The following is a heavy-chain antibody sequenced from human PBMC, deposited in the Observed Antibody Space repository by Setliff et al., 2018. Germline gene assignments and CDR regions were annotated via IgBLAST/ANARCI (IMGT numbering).Heavy chain of an antibody. CDR2: IYHSGST. D-gene: IGHD1-26*01. V-gene: IGHV4-38-2*02. CDR1: GYSISNDYF. CDR3: AREVGTSTSSDAFDV. J-gene: IGHJ3*01. Sequence: SETLSLTCTVSGYSISNDYFWGWIRQPPGKGLEWIGSIYHSGSTSYYPSLKSRVTISVDTSKNQFSLNLSSVTAADTAVYYCAREVGTSTSSDAFDVWGQGMMVTVSS.